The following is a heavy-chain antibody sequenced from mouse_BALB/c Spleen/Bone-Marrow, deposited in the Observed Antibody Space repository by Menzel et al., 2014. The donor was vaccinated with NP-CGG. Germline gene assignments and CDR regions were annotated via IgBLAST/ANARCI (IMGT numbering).Heavy chain of an antibody. Sequence: VHVKQSGPELVKPGASVKISCKASGYTFTDYNIHWVKQSQGMSLEWIGYIFPLNGDIGYNQKFKIKATLTVDNSSNTAYMEFRSLTFEDSAVYYCVRGGPWFVYWGQGTLVTVSA. CDR1: GYTFTDYN. CDR2: IFPLNGDI. D-gene: IGHD3-3*01. V-gene: IGHV1S29*02. J-gene: IGHJ3*01. CDR3: VRGGPWFVY.